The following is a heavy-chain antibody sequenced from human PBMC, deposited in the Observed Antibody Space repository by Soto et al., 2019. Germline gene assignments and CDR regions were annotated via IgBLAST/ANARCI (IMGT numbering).Heavy chain of an antibody. CDR1: GYTFTNFG. V-gene: IGHV1-18*01. CDR3: AREPPRATAGLNYFDP. J-gene: IGHJ5*02. Sequence: VHMVQSGTEVKTPGASVKVSCKASGYTFTNFGISWVRQAPGQGLEWVGWISPFNGHTHYAQKFQGRLTLTTDTATTTGFLELRSLRSDDTAVYYCAREPPRATAGLNYFDPWGQGTLVTVSS. CDR2: ISPFNGHT. D-gene: IGHD6-13*01.